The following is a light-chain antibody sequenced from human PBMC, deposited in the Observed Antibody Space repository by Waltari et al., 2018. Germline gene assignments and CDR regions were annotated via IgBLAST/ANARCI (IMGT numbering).Light chain of an antibody. CDR1: SRAVGSYHL. CDR3: CSYAGSIV. Sequence: QSALTQPASVSGSPGQSITISCPGTSRAVGSYHLVSWYQQHPGKAPKLMIYEGSKRPSGVSNRFSGSKSGNTASLTISGLQAEDEADYYCCSYAGSIVFGGGTKLTVL. V-gene: IGLV2-23*01. CDR2: EGS. J-gene: IGLJ3*02.